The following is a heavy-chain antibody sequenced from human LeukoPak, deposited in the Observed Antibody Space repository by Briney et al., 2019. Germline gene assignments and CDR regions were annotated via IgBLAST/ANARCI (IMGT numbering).Heavy chain of an antibody. CDR1: GFTFSSYS. Sequence: GGSLRLSCAASGFTFSSYSMNWVRQAPGKGLEWVSSISSSSSYIYYADSVKGRFTISRDNAKSSLYLQMNSLRAEDTAVYYCARGRVYCSGGSCYGGGANNWGQGTLVTVSS. CDR3: ARGRVYCSGGSCYGGGANN. V-gene: IGHV3-21*01. J-gene: IGHJ4*02. CDR2: ISSSSSYI. D-gene: IGHD2-15*01.